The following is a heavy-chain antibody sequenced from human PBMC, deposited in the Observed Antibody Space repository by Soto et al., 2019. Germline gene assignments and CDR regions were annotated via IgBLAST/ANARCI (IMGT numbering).Heavy chain of an antibody. CDR1: RGSDNVYS. J-gene: IGHJ5*02. CDR2: INHAVVT. D-gene: IGHD3-3*01. CDR3: APRISVFGFLIPLFDP. V-gene: IGHV4-34*04. Sequence: PSEPLSLTCALYRGSDNVYSWNWIRQPPGKGLKWIEEINHAVVTHNTPSPKRRGTMSADTSKNQFSIRLSSVTAADTAIYYCAPRISVFGFLIPLFDPWGQGTQVTVSS.